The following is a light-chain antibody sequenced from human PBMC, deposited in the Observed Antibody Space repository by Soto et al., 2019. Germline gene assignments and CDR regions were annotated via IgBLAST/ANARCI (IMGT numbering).Light chain of an antibody. CDR3: QQYSSSPQT. CDR1: QSVSSNY. V-gene: IGKV3-20*01. Sequence: EIVLTPSPGTLSLSPGDRATLSCRASQSVSSNYLAWYQQKAGQPPRLLIYDASSRATGITDRFSGSGSGTDFTLTISRLEPEDFAVYYCQQYSSSPQTFGQGTKVDIK. J-gene: IGKJ1*01. CDR2: DAS.